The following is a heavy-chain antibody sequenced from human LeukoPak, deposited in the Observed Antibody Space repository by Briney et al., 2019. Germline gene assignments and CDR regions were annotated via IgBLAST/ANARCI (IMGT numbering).Heavy chain of an antibody. CDR1: GGSISSSNW. Sequence: SGTLSLTCAVSGGSISSSNWWSWVRRPPGKGLEWIGEIYHSGSTNYNPSLKSRVTISVDKSKNQFSLKLSSVTAADTAVYYCARSYSSSSVWFNPWGQGTLVTVSS. D-gene: IGHD6-6*01. J-gene: IGHJ5*02. CDR2: IYHSGST. CDR3: ARSYSSSSVWFNP. V-gene: IGHV4-4*02.